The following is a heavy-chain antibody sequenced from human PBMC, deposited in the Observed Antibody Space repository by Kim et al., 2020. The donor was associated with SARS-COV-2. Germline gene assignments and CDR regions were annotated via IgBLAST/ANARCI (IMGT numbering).Heavy chain of an antibody. V-gene: IGHV1-69*04. CDR1: GGTFSSYA. J-gene: IGHJ5*02. CDR2: IIPILGIA. CDR3: ARDIRAPNNWFDP. Sequence: SVKVSCKASGGTFSSYAISWVRQAPGQGLEWMGRIIPILGIANYAQKFQGRVTITADKSTSTAYMELSSLRSEDTAVYYCARDIRAPNNWFDPWGQGTLVTVSS.